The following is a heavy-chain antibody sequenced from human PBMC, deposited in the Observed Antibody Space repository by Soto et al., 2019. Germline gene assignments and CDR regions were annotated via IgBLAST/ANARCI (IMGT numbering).Heavy chain of an antibody. Sequence: GGSLRLSCATSGFSFNDYAMYWVRQAPGQGLEWVAIISSDGHHQFYLDNLRGRFTVSRDNSKNTLYLQMNSLRPGDTAVYYCSRGTYYPQSSGLHADYWGPGTVVTVSS. J-gene: IGHJ4*02. CDR2: ISSDGHHQ. CDR1: GFSFNDYA. D-gene: IGHD3-22*01. V-gene: IGHV3-30*03. CDR3: SRGTYYPQSSGLHADY.